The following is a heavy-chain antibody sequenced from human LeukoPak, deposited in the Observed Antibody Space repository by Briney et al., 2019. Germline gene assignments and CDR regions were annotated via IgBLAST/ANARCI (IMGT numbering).Heavy chain of an antibody. D-gene: IGHD1-26*01. V-gene: IGHV4-39*01. J-gene: IGHJ3*02. CDR2: IYYSGST. CDR3: ARPYSGSYVGAFDI. Sequence: KPSETLSFTCTVSGGSISSSSYYWGWIRQPPGKGLEWIGSIYYSGSTYYNPSLKSRVTISVDTSKNQFSLKLSSVTAADTAVYYCARPYSGSYVGAFDIWGQGTMVTVSS. CDR1: GGSISSSSYY.